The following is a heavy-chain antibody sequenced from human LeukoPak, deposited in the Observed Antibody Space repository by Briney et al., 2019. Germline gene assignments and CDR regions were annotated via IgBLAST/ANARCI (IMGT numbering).Heavy chain of an antibody. CDR2: MNPNSGNT. V-gene: IGHV1-8*01. CDR3: ARGVGSTAHPFDY. Sequence: ASVKVSCKASGYTFTSYDINWVRQATGQGLEWMGWMNPNSGNTGYAQKFQGRVTITADKSTSTAYMELSSLRSEDTAVYYCARGVGSTAHPFDYWGQGTLVTVSS. D-gene: IGHD5-18*01. CDR1: GYTFTSYD. J-gene: IGHJ4*02.